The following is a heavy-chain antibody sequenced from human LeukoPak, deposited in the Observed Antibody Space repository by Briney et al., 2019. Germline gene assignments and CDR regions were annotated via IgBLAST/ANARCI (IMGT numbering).Heavy chain of an antibody. CDR2: ISNDCNDK. J-gene: IGHJ4*02. D-gene: IGHD3/OR15-3a*01. Sequence: GGSLRLSCAASGFTFSHYYMIWVRQAPRKGLEWVAKISNDCNDKSYVDSVTVPFTISRDDAILSLTLQMDSLPVEYTAAYHWTRDGLSVAYDYWGQGTLVTVS. CDR1: GFTFSHYY. V-gene: IGHV3-7*01. CDR3: TRDGLSVAYDY.